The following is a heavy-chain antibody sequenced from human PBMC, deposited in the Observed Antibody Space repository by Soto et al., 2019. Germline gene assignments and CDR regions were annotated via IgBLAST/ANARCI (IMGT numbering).Heavy chain of an antibody. CDR2: ISAYNGNT. CDR3: ARNVVDYGDLIPPMYNWFDP. D-gene: IGHD4-17*01. Sequence: GASVKVSCKASGYTFTSYGISWVRQAPGQGLEWMGWISAYNGNTNYAQKLQGRVTMTTDTSTSTAYMELRSLRSDDTAVYYCARNVVDYGDLIPPMYNWFDPWGQGTLVTVSS. J-gene: IGHJ5*02. CDR1: GYTFTSYG. V-gene: IGHV1-18*01.